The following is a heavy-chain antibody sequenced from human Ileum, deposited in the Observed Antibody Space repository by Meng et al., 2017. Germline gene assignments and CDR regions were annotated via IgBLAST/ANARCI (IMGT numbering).Heavy chain of an antibody. CDR3: AKSACITAYYRRLDF. CDR1: EFTFSSYA. Sequence: GESLKISCAASEFTFSSYAMSWVRQAPGKGLEWVSIISSGGGTTYYADSVKGRFTISRDNSRDTLYLQMNSLRAEDAAVYYCAKSACITAYYRRLDFWGQGTLVTVSS. CDR2: ISSGGGTT. V-gene: IGHV3-23*01. J-gene: IGHJ4*02. D-gene: IGHD4/OR15-4a*01.